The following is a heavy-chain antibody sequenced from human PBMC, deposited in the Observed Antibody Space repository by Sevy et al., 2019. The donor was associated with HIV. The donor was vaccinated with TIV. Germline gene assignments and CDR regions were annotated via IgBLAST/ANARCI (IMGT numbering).Heavy chain of an antibody. CDR1: GGSFSGYY. Sequence: SETLSLTCAVYGGSFSGYYWSWIRQPPGKGLEWIGEINHSGSTNYNPPLKSRVTISVDTSKNQFSLKLSSVTAADTAVYYCARVETRNDYVWGSYRYTDPLVDYWGQGTLVTVSS. J-gene: IGHJ4*02. CDR3: ARVETRNDYVWGSYRYTDPLVDY. CDR2: INHSGST. D-gene: IGHD3-16*02. V-gene: IGHV4-34*01.